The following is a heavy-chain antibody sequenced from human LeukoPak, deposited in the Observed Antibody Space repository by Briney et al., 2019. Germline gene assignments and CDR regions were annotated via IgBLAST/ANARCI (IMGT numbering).Heavy chain of an antibody. J-gene: IGHJ3*02. CDR3: ARRAVGNDAFDI. CDR1: GGSFSGYY. Sequence: PSETLSLTCAVYGGSFSGYYWSWIRQPPGKGLEWTGEINHSGSTNYNPSLKSRVTISVDRSKNQFSLKLSSVTAADTAVYYCARRAVGNDAFDIWGQGTMVTVSS. V-gene: IGHV4-34*01. CDR2: INHSGST. D-gene: IGHD1-26*01.